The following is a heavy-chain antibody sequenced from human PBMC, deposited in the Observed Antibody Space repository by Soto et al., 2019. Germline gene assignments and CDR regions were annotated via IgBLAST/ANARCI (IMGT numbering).Heavy chain of an antibody. Sequence: ASVKVSCKASGYTFTSYYMHWVRQAPGQGLEWMGIINPSGGSTSYAQKFQGRVTMTRDTSISTTYMELSSLTSEDTAVYYCTRAPRGIIVAPDYWGQGTLVTVSS. CDR3: TRAPRGIIVAPDY. CDR1: GYTFTSYY. J-gene: IGHJ4*02. V-gene: IGHV1-46*01. D-gene: IGHD6-19*01. CDR2: INPSGGST.